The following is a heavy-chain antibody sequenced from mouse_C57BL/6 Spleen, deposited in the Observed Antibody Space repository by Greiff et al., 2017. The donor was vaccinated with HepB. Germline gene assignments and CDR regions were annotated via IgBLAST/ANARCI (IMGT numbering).Heavy chain of an antibody. V-gene: IGHV5-9-1*02. Sequence: EVMLVESGEGLVKPGGSLKLSCAASGFTFSSYAMSWVRQTPEKRLEWVAYISSGGDYIYYADTVKGRFTISRDNARNTLYLQMSSLKSEDTAMYYCTRERGTVVAHWYFDVWGTRTTVTVSS. CDR3: TRERGTVVAHWYFDV. J-gene: IGHJ1*03. CDR2: ISSGGDYI. D-gene: IGHD1-1*01. CDR1: GFTFSSYA.